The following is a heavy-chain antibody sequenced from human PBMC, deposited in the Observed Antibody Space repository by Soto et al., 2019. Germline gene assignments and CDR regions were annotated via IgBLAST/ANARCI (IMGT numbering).Heavy chain of an antibody. D-gene: IGHD2-21*02. V-gene: IGHV3-48*02. J-gene: IGHJ6*02. CDR2: ISSSSSTI. CDR1: GFTFSSYS. Sequence: EVQLVESGGGLVQPGGSLRLSCAASGFTFSSYSMNWVRQAPGKGLEWVSYISSSSSTIYYADSVKGRFTISRDNAKNSLYLQMNSLRDEDTAVYYCASRLLFGTLDYYYYYGMDVWGQGTTVTVSS. CDR3: ASRLLFGTLDYYYYYGMDV.